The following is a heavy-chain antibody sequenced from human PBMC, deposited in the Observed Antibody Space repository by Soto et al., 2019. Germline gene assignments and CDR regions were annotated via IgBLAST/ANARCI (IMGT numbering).Heavy chain of an antibody. CDR3: AYGDYRFDY. CDR2: IYHSGST. D-gene: IGHD4-17*01. Sequence: SETLSLTCAVSGGSISSGGYSWSWIRQPPGKGLEWIGYIYHSGSTYYNPSLKSRVTISVDRSKNQFSLKLSSVTAADTAVYYCAYGDYRFDYWGQGTLVTVSS. J-gene: IGHJ4*02. V-gene: IGHV4-30-2*01. CDR1: GGSISSGGYS.